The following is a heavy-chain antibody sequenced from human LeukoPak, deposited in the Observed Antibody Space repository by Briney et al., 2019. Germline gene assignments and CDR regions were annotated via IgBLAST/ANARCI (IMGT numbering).Heavy chain of an antibody. D-gene: IGHD4-17*01. CDR3: ARAPVTVTTTGPSYFDY. CDR1: GGSISSGGYY. J-gene: IGHJ4*02. Sequence: TLPLTCTVSGGSISSGGYYWSWIRQHPGKGLEWIGYIYYSGSTYYNPSLKSRVSISVDTSKNQFSLKLSSVTAADTAVYYCARAPVTVTTTGPSYFDYWGQGTPVTVSS. V-gene: IGHV4-31*03. CDR2: IYYSGST.